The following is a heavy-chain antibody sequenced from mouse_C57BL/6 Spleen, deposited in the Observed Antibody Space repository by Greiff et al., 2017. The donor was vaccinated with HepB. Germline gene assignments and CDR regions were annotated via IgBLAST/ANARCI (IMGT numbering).Heavy chain of an antibody. D-gene: IGHD2-4*01. J-gene: IGHJ3*01. Sequence: QVQLKESGAELVKPGASVKISCKASGYAFSSYWMNWVKQRPGKGLEWIGQIYPGDGDTNYNGKFKGKATLTADKSSSTAYMQLSSLTSEDSAVYFCARSYYDYEAYWGQGTLVTVSA. CDR3: ARSYYDYEAY. V-gene: IGHV1-80*01. CDR1: GYAFSSYW. CDR2: IYPGDGDT.